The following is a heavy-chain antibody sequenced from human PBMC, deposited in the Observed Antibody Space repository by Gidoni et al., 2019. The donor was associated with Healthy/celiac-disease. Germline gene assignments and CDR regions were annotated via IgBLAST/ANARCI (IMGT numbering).Heavy chain of an antibody. CDR3: VKTQSSPSYYYDSSGYPTGYFDY. CDR1: GSTSRSYA. V-gene: IGHV3-64D*08. D-gene: IGHD3-22*01. CDR2: IRSNGGST. Sequence: EVQLVAAGGGLVQPVRSLRPSCLASGSTSRSYAMHLVPQAPGKGLEYVSAIRSNGGSTYYADSVKGRFTISRDNSKNTRYLQMSSLRAEDTAVYYCVKTQSSPSYYYDSSGYPTGYFDYWGQGTLVTVSS. J-gene: IGHJ4*02.